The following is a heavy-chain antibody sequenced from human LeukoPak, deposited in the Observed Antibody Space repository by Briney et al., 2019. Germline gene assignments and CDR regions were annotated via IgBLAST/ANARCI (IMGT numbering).Heavy chain of an antibody. CDR3: ASTFWSGYGTAGFDY. CDR2: ITTYSGIT. Sequence: ASVKVSCKASGYPISSFAFSWVRQAPGQGLEWMGRITTYSGITNYAQKFQGRVTMNTDTSPSTAYMELRSLRSDDTAVYYCASTFWSGYGTAGFDYWGQGSLVTVSS. V-gene: IGHV1-18*01. D-gene: IGHD3/OR15-3a*01. CDR1: GYPISSFA. J-gene: IGHJ4*02.